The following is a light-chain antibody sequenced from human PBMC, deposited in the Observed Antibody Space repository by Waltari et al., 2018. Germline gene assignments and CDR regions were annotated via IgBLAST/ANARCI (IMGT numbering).Light chain of an antibody. CDR3: MQTTQTPWT. Sequence: DIVLTQSPLSLPVTPGEPASISCRSRQSLLHSNGFNYLDWFVQKPGQSPQLLIYLGSNRASGVPDRVTGSGSGTEFTLQISRVEAEDVGVYFCMQTTQTPWTFGQGTKVEI. J-gene: IGKJ1*01. CDR1: QSLLHSNGFNY. CDR2: LGS. V-gene: IGKV2-28*01.